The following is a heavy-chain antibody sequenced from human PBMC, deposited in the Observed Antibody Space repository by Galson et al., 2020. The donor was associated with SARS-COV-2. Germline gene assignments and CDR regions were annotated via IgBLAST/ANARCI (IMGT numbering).Heavy chain of an antibody. D-gene: IGHD2-15*01. CDR3: VRRGALGYEFDP. V-gene: IGHV4-38-2*02. Sequence: SETLSLTCTLTSYSITRGSYWGCIRQSPGKGLEWLGTISANGDTHYNPSLRSRVALSLDTSKNQFFLSLTSVTAADTAVYYCVRRGALGYEFDPWGPGALVTVSA. CDR1: SYSITRGSY. CDR2: ISANGDT. J-gene: IGHJ5*02.